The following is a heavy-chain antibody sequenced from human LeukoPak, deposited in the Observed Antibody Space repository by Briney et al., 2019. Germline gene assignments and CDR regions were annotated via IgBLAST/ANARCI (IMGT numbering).Heavy chain of an antibody. Sequence: SETLSLTCVVSGGSISTYYWNWIRQPPGKGLEWIGYVYYSGGTNYNPSLKSRVTISVDTSKNQFSLKLSSVSAADTAIYYCATDSSGWPPLAYWGQGALVTVSS. V-gene: IGHV4-59*01. CDR2: VYYSGGT. J-gene: IGHJ4*02. CDR1: GGSISTYY. CDR3: ATDSSGWPPLAY. D-gene: IGHD6-19*01.